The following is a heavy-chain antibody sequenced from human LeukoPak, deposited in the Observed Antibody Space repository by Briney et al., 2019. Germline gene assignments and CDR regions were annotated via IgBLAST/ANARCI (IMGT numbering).Heavy chain of an antibody. V-gene: IGHV1-46*03. D-gene: IGHD3-10*01. CDR3: ARAPALNLWFEENYFDY. CDR1: GYTFTSYY. Sequence: ASVKVSCKASGYTFTSYYMHWVRQAPGQGLEWMGIINPSGGSTSYAQKFQGRVTMTRDTSTSTVYMELSSLRSEDTAVYYCARAPALNLWFEENYFDYWGQGTLVTVSS. CDR2: INPSGGST. J-gene: IGHJ4*02.